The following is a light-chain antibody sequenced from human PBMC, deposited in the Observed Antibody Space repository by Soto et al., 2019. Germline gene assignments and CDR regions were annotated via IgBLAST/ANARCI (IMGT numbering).Light chain of an antibody. CDR2: EVS. CDR3: SSYTRSSTWV. CDR1: SSDVGGYNY. J-gene: IGLJ3*02. V-gene: IGLV2-14*01. Sequence: QSALTQPASVSGSPGQSITISCTGTSSDVGGYNYVSWYQQHPGKAPKLMIYEVSNRPPGISNRFSGSKSGNTASLTISGLQAEDEADYYCSSYTRSSTWVFGGGTKLTVL.